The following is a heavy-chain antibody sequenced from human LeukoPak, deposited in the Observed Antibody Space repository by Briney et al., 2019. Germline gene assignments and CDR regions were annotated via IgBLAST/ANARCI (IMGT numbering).Heavy chain of an antibody. D-gene: IGHD6-19*01. CDR2: ISWNSGSI. J-gene: IGHJ6*02. CDR3: AKDPQRYSSGWYAYYGMDV. CDR1: GFTFDDYA. V-gene: IGHV3-9*01. Sequence: GGSLRLSCAASGFTFDDYAMHWVRQAPGKGLEWVSGISWNSGSIGYADSVKGRFTISRDNAKNSLYLQMNSLRAEDTALYYCAKDPQRYSSGWYAYYGMDVWGQGTTVTVSS.